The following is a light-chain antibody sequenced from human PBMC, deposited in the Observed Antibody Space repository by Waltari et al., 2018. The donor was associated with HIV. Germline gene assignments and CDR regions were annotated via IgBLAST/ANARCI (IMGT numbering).Light chain of an antibody. V-gene: IGKV3-15*01. Sequence: IVMTQSPATLSVSPGERVTLSCRASQNVKNFLAWYQQKTGQAPRLLIYGASTRATGIPARFSGSGSGTDFTLTISSLQSEDFAVYYCQYFGTFGQGTKVEIK. J-gene: IGKJ1*01. CDR2: GAS. CDR1: QNVKNF. CDR3: QYFGT.